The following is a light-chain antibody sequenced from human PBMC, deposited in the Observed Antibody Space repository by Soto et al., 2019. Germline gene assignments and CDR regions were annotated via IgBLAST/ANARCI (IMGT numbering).Light chain of an antibody. CDR3: QQGHSTPYT. J-gene: IGKJ2*01. V-gene: IGKV1-39*01. CDR1: QNINNY. CDR2: SAS. Sequence: DIQMTQSPSSLSASVGDRVTITCQASQNINNYLNWYQQKPGRAPKLLIHSASALPSGVPSRFSGSGSGTEFTLTMSGLQPEDFATYYCQQGHSTPYTFGQGTKVEIK.